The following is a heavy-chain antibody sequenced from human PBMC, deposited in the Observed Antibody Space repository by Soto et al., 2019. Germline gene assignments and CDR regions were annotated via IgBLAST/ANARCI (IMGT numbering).Heavy chain of an antibody. D-gene: IGHD5-18*01. V-gene: IGHV4-34*01. Sequence: SETLSLTCAVYGGSFSGYYWSCIRQPPGKGLEGIGESNHSGSTNYNPSLKSRVTISVDTSKNQFSLKLSSVTAADTAVYYCARRWGYSYGRYYFEYWGQGTLVTVSS. CDR2: SNHSGST. CDR3: ARRWGYSYGRYYFEY. CDR1: GGSFSGYY. J-gene: IGHJ4*02.